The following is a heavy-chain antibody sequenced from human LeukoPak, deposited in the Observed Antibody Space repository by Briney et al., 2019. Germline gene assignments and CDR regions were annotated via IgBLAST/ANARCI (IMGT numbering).Heavy chain of an antibody. V-gene: IGHV4-38-2*02. CDR3: ARWASISREPGGFFDH. D-gene: IGHD1-14*01. CDR1: GDSVTNGFF. Sequence: SETLSLTCTVSGDSVTNGFFWGWVRQPPGKELEWIGSFCLGRDTYYRPSLKSRVTISVDTSKNQFSLNLNSVTAADTAVYYCARWASISREPGGFFDHWGQGTLVTVSS. J-gene: IGHJ4*02. CDR2: FCLGRDT.